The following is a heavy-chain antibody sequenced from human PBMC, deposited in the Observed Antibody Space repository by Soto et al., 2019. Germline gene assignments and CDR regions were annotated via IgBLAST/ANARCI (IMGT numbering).Heavy chain of an antibody. D-gene: IGHD3-16*02. CDR1: GFTFSSYA. J-gene: IGHJ6*02. CDR3: AKAAGGDYFWGTYRDFYYYALDV. Sequence: PGGSLRLSCAASGFTFSSYAMSGVRQAPGKGLEWVSAISGSGGSTYYADSVKGRFTISRDTSKNTVYLQMNSLRVEDTAVYYCAKAAGGDYFWGTYRDFYYYALDVWGQGTTVTVSS. V-gene: IGHV3-23*01. CDR2: ISGSGGST.